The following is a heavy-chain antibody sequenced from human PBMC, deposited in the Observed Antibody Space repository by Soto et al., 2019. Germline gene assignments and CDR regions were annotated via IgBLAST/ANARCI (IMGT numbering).Heavy chain of an antibody. CDR1: GFTFRSHG. V-gene: IGHV3-33*01. D-gene: IGHD1-1*01. CDR2: IWYDGSEK. J-gene: IGHJ5*02. Sequence: QVQLVESGGGVVQPGRSLRLSCEASGFTFRSHGMHGVRQAPGKGLEWLAVIWYDGSEKYYADSVKGRFTISRDNSKNTLYLQMNSLTVEDTAVYYCARWSDNKVVDPWGQGTVVTVS. CDR3: ARWSDNKVVDP.